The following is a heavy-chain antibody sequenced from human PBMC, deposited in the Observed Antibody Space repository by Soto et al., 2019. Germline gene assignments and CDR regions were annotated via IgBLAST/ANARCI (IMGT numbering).Heavy chain of an antibody. CDR1: GYTFTTYG. J-gene: IGHJ6*02. V-gene: IGHV1-3*01. Sequence: ASVKVSCKASGYTFTTYGIHWVRQAPGQRLEWMGWINAGNGNTKYSQKFQGRVTITRDTSASTAYMELSSLRSEDTAVYYCARSPLTIYYYYGMDVWGQGTTVTVSS. CDR3: ARSPLTIYYYYGMDV. D-gene: IGHD2-2*01. CDR2: INAGNGNT.